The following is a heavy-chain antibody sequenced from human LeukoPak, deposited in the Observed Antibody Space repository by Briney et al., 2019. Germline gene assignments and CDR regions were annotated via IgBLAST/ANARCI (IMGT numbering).Heavy chain of an antibody. D-gene: IGHD3-16*01. CDR2: IGTGSTTI. J-gene: IGHJ3*02. V-gene: IGHV3-48*04. Sequence: GGSLRLSCAASGFTFSSYSMNWVRQAPGKGLEWVSYIGTGSTTIYYADSVKGRFTISRDNAKNSLYLQMNTLRAEDTAVYYCARDLGGLDPAGDAFDIWGQGTMVTVSS. CDR1: GFTFSSYS. CDR3: ARDLGGLDPAGDAFDI.